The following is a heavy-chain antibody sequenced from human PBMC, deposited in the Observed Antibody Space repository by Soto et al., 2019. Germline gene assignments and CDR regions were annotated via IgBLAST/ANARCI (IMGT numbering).Heavy chain of an antibody. CDR1: GGTFSSYA. CDR2: IIPIFGTA. V-gene: IGHV1-69*01. J-gene: IGHJ5*02. CDR3: ARDRVVTARFGWFDP. Sequence: QVQLVQSGAEVKKPGSSVKVSCKASGGTFSSYAISWVRQAPGQGLEWMGGIIPIFGTANYAQKFQGRVTITADESTSTAYMELRSLRSEDTAVYYWARDRVVTARFGWFDPWGQGTLVTVSS. D-gene: IGHD2-21*02.